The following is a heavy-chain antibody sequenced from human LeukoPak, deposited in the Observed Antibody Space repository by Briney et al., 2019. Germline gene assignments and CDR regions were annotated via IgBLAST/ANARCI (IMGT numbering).Heavy chain of an antibody. D-gene: IGHD2-8*01. CDR3: ATASSNIVLMVYRYFDL. Sequence: GTSVKVSCKVSGYTLTELSMHWVRQAPGKGLEWMGGFDPEDGETIYAQKFQGRVTMTEDTSTDTAYMELSSLRSEDTAVYYCATASSNIVLMVYRYFDLWGRGTLVTVSS. V-gene: IGHV1-24*01. CDR1: GYTLTELS. CDR2: FDPEDGET. J-gene: IGHJ2*01.